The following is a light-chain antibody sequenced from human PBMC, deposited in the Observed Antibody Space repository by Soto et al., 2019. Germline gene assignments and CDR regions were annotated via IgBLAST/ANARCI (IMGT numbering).Light chain of an antibody. Sequence: DIVMTQSPDSLAVSLGERATINCKSSQSVLYSSNNKNYLAWYQQKPGQPPKLLIYWASTRESGVPDRFSGSGSGTDSTPTISSLQAEEVAVYYCQQYYSTPSFGPGTKVDIK. CDR2: WAS. CDR3: QQYYSTPS. CDR1: QSVLYSSNNKNY. J-gene: IGKJ3*01. V-gene: IGKV4-1*01.